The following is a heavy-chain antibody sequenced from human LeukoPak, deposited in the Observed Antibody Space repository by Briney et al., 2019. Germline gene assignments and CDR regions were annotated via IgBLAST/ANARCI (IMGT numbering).Heavy chain of an antibody. CDR2: IYYSGST. V-gene: IGHV4-59*08. CDR1: GGSISSYF. D-gene: IGHD5-18*01. CDR3: ARHIQDTAMEPYYYYYMDV. J-gene: IGHJ6*03. Sequence: SETLSLTCTVSGGSISSYFWSWIRQPPGMGLEWIGYIYYSGSTNYNPSLKSRVTMSVDTSKNQFSLKLSSVTAADTAVYYCARHIQDTAMEPYYYYYMDVWGKGTTVTVSS.